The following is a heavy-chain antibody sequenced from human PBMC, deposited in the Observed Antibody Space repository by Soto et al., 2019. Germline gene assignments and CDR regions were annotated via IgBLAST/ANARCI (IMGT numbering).Heavy chain of an antibody. CDR1: GYTLTELS. CDR3: ARFRRGWFGETLDY. CDR2: FDPEDGET. J-gene: IGHJ4*02. V-gene: IGHV1-24*01. D-gene: IGHD3-10*01. Sequence: ASVKVSCKVSGYTLTELSIHWVRQAPGKGLEWMGGFDPEDGETIYAQKFQGRVTMTTDTSTSTAYMELRSLRSDDTAVYYCARFRRGWFGETLDYWGQGTLVTVSS.